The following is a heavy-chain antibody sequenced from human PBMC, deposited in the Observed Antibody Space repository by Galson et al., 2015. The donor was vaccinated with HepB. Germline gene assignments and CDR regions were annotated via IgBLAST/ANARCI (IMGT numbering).Heavy chain of an antibody. J-gene: IGHJ6*02. CDR1: GGSTSSSSYY. CDR3: ARALGGSYFYGMDV. Sequence: LTCTVSGGSTSSSSYYWNWIRQSPGKGLEWIGSVYYSGVTYYNPSLKSRVTISVDTSKNQFSLRVSSVTAADAAMYYCARALGGSYFYGMDVWGQGTTVAVSS. V-gene: IGHV4-39*01. CDR2: VYYSGVT. D-gene: IGHD3-16*02.